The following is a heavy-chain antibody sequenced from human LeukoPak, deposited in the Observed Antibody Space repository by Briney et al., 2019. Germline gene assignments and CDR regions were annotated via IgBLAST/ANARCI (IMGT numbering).Heavy chain of an antibody. CDR2: IYPGDSDT. CDR1: GYSFTNHW. V-gene: IGHV5-51*01. CDR3: ARELPGSGWYFDY. Sequence: GESLKISCKASGYSFTNHWIGWVRQMPGKGLEWMGIIYPGDSDTKYSPSFQGQVTISADKSISTAYLQWSSLKASDTAMYYCARELPGSGWYFDYWGQGTLVTVSS. D-gene: IGHD6-19*01. J-gene: IGHJ4*02.